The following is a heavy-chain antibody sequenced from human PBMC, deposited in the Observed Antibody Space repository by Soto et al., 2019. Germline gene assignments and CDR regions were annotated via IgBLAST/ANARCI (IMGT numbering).Heavy chain of an antibody. J-gene: IGHJ4*02. CDR2: IRFDGSNT. CDR1: AVTFTGFG. Sequence: QVQLADSGGGVVQPGRSLILSCAASAVTFTGFGMHWVRQAPGKGLEWVAVIRFDGSNTYYADSVKGRFTISRDNPKNMRYLQMNSLRAEDTAIYYCARDGVGTTTDFGYFDYWGLGTLVTVSS. D-gene: IGHD1-26*01. CDR3: ARDGVGTTTDFGYFDY. V-gene: IGHV3-33*01.